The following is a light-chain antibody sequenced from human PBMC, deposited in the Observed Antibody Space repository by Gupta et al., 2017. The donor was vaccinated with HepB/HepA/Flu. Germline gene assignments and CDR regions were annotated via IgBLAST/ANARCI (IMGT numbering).Light chain of an antibody. CDR2: GAS. J-gene: IGKJ2*02. Sequence: DNVLTQSPGTLSMSSGERVTLSCRASQSVTSNYLAWYQQKPGQAPRLLIYGASSRATGIPDRFSGSGSGTDFTLTITRLEPEDFGVYYCQHDGSSPSIFGQGTKLEIK. CDR1: QSVTSNY. CDR3: QHDGSSPSI. V-gene: IGKV3-20*01.